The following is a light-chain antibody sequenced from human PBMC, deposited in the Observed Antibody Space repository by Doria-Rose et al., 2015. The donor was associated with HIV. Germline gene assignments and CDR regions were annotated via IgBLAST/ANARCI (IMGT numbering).Light chain of an antibody. CDR1: QSVSSSY. V-gene: IGKV3-20*01. CDR2: GAS. CDR3: QQYGSSPFT. Sequence: RATLSCRASQSVSSSYLAWYQQKPGQAPRLLIYGASSRATGIPDRFSGSGSGTDFTLTISRLEPEDFAVYYCQQYGSSPFTFGPGTKVDIK. J-gene: IGKJ3*01.